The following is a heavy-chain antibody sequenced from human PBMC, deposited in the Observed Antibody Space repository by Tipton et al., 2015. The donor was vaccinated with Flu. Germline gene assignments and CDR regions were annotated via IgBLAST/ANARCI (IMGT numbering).Heavy chain of an antibody. CDR3: ARDINWGIDY. Sequence: QLVQSGGGVVQPGGSLRLSCAASGFTFKNYGMHWVRQAPGKGLEWVSHINTEDDMWYADSVRGRFTISRDNAKSSLFLQMNSLRDEDTAVYFCARDINWGIDYWGQGVLVTVSS. CDR1: GFTFKNYG. J-gene: IGHJ4*02. CDR2: INTEDDM. V-gene: IGHV3-21*05. D-gene: IGHD7-27*01.